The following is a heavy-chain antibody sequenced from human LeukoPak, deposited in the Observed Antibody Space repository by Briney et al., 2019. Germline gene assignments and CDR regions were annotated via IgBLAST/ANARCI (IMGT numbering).Heavy chain of an antibody. V-gene: IGHV3-30*02. D-gene: IGHD5-18*01. J-gene: IGHJ4*02. CDR2: IRYDGSNK. Sequence: GGSLRLSCAASGFTFSSYGMHWVRQAPGKGLEWVAFIRYDGSNKYYADSVKGRFTISRDNSKNTLYLQMNSLRAEDTAVYYCAKAPQRGYSYGYLDYWGQGTLVTVSP. CDR3: AKAPQRGYSYGYLDY. CDR1: GFTFSSYG.